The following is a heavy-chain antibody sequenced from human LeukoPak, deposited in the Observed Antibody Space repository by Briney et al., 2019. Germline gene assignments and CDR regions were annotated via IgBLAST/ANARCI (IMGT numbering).Heavy chain of an antibody. Sequence: PGGSLRLSCAVSGFTVSDNYINWVRQAPGKGLEWVSVIYIGGTTYYTDSVKGRFIISRDNSKNTVYLQMNSLRAEDTAVYYCAGGYRAYDYLDYWGQGTLGTVSS. D-gene: IGHD5-12*01. CDR1: GFTVSDNY. CDR2: IYIGGTT. J-gene: IGHJ4*02. V-gene: IGHV3-66*01. CDR3: AGGYRAYDYLDY.